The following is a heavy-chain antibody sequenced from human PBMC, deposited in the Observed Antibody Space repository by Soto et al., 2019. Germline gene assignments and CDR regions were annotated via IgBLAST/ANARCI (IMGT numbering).Heavy chain of an antibody. Sequence: RLSCAASGFTFSSYAMHWVRQAPGKGLEWVAVISYDGSNKYYADSVKGRFTISRDNSKNTLYLQMNSLRAEDAAVYYCASRVTILGMDVWGQGTTVTVSS. J-gene: IGHJ6*02. V-gene: IGHV3-30-3*01. CDR1: GFTFSSYA. CDR3: ASRVTILGMDV. D-gene: IGHD3-10*01. CDR2: ISYDGSNK.